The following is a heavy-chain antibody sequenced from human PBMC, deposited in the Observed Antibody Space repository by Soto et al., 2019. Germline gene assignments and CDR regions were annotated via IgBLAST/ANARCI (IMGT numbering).Heavy chain of an antibody. CDR2: IYYSGST. D-gene: IGHD6-25*01. V-gene: IGHV4-30-4*01. Sequence: QVQLQESGPGLVKPSQTLSLTCTVSGGSISSGDYYWSWIRQPPGKGLEWIGYIYYSGSTYYNPSLKSRVTISVDTSKNQSSLKLSSVTAADTAVYYCARECPDGYCSGIPNDAFDIWGQGTMVTVSS. CDR1: GGSISSGDYY. J-gene: IGHJ3*02. CDR3: ARECPDGYCSGIPNDAFDI.